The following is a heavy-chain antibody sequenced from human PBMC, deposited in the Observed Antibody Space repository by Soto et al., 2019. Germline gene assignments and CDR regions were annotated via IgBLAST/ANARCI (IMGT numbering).Heavy chain of an antibody. J-gene: IGHJ4*02. V-gene: IGHV1-69*12. Sequence: QVHLVQSGAEVKKPGSSVKVSCKASGGAFTSYSFHWVRQAPGQGLEWMGGIIPMSGTTNYALTFQGRVTMTADVPTNTAYIELSSLRSEDTAIYYCARDNTGLDYWGQGTLVTVSS. CDR1: GGAFTSYS. CDR2: IIPMSGTT. D-gene: IGHD1-1*01. CDR3: ARDNTGLDY.